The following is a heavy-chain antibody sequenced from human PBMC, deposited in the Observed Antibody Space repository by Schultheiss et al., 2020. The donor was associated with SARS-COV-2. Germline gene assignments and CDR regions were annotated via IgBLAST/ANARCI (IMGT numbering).Heavy chain of an antibody. CDR3: ARDRTWEPGVFDY. CDR1: GFTFSSYA. J-gene: IGHJ4*02. CDR2: ISGSAGTT. Sequence: GGSLRLSCAASGFTFSSYAMSWVRQAPGKGLEWVSAISGSAGTTYYADSVKGRFTISRDNAKNSLYLQMNSLRDEDTAVYYCARDRTWEPGVFDYWGQGTLVTVSS. V-gene: IGHV3-23*01. D-gene: IGHD1-26*01.